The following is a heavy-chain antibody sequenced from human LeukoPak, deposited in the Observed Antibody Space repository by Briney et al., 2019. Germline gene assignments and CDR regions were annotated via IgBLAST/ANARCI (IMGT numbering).Heavy chain of an antibody. CDR1: GFTISNYW. V-gene: IGHV3-7*01. CDR3: AKFNTSPGHALDI. Sequence: GRSLRLSCAASGFTISNYWMTWVRQAPGKGLEWVANIKQDGGEKYYADSVKGRFTISRDNAENSLYLQVNSLRAEDTAVYYCAKFNTSPGHALDIWGRGTMVTVSS. CDR2: IKQDGGEK. D-gene: IGHD2-2*01. J-gene: IGHJ3*02.